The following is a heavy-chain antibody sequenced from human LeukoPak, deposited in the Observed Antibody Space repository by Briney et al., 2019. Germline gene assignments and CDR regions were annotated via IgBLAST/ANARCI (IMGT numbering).Heavy chain of an antibody. CDR1: GYTFTSYG. CDR2: ISAYNGNT. CDR3: ARDGIWFGELFPFDP. V-gene: IGHV1-18*01. D-gene: IGHD3-10*01. Sequence: ASVKASCKASGYTFTSYGISWVRQAPGQGLEWMGWISAYNGNTNYAQKLQGRVTMTTDTSTSTAYMELRSLRSDDTAVYYCARDGIWFGELFPFDPWGQGTLVTVSS. J-gene: IGHJ5*02.